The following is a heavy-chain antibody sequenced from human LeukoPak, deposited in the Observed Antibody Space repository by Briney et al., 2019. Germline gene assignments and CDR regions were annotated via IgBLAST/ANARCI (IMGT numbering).Heavy chain of an antibody. CDR1: GFIFSSYG. CDR3: AKSRDYYYYMDV. Sequence: PGGSLRLSCAASGFIFSSYGMRWVRQAPGKGLEWVAFIQYDGSNKYYADSVKGRFTISRDNSKNTLYLQMNSLRTEDTAVYHCAKSRDYYYYMDVWGKGTTVTVSS. J-gene: IGHJ6*03. CDR2: IQYDGSNK. V-gene: IGHV3-30*02.